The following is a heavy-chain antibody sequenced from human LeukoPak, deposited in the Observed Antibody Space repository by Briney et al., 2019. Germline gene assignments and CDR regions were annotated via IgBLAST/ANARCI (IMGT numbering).Heavy chain of an antibody. V-gene: IGHV4-59*01. CDR1: GGSISSYY. Sequence: SETLSLTCTVSGGSISSYYWSWNRQPPGKGLEWIGYIYYSGSTNYNPSLKSRVTISVDTSKNQFSLKLSSVTAADTAVYYCAREVSIVGATSPYYFDYWGQGTLVTVSS. CDR3: AREVSIVGATSPYYFDY. J-gene: IGHJ4*02. CDR2: IYYSGST. D-gene: IGHD1-26*01.